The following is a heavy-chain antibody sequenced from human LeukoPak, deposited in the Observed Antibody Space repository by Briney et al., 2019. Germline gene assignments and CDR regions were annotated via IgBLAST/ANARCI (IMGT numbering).Heavy chain of an antibody. CDR1: GFTFSSYA. J-gene: IGHJ4*02. CDR2: ISGSGGST. V-gene: IGHV3-23*01. CDR3: AKDLGQLPHTGYFDY. D-gene: IGHD2-2*01. Sequence: GGSLRLSCAASGFTFSSYAMSWVRQAPGKGLEWVSAISGSGGSTYYADSVKGRFTISRDNSKNTLYLQMNSLRAEDTAVYYCAKDLGQLPHTGYFDYWGQGTLVTVSS.